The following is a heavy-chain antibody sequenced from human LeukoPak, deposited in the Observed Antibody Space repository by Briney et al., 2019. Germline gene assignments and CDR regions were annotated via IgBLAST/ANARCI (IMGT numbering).Heavy chain of an antibody. Sequence: GGSLRLSCVALEFSFETYWMSWVRQAPGKGPEWVANINEDGSEKHYVGSVRGRFTISRDNADNSLHLQMNSLRPEDMAVYYCARGETMDVWGKGTTVTASS. V-gene: IGHV3-7*01. CDR2: INEDGSEK. CDR1: EFSFETYW. J-gene: IGHJ6*03. D-gene: IGHD5-24*01. CDR3: ARGETMDV.